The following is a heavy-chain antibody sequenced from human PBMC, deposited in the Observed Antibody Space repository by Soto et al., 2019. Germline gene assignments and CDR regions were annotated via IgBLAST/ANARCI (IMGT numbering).Heavy chain of an antibody. V-gene: IGHV3-7*01. CDR2: VKEDGGET. CDR1: GFPFSRYC. J-gene: IGHJ4*02. Sequence: GGSLRLSCATSGFPFSRYCMSWVRQAPGRGLEWVANVKEDGGETYYLDSVKGRFTISRDNAKNSLYLQMNSLRPEDTAVYYCTREIPKLYFEYWGQGNLVTVSS. CDR3: TREIPKLYFEY.